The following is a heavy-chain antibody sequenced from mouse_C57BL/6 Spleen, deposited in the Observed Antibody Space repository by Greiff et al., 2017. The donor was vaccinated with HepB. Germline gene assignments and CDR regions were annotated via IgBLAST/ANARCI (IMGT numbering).Heavy chain of an antibody. V-gene: IGHV1-50*01. J-gene: IGHJ1*03. CDR2: IDPSDSYT. Sequence: QVQLQQPGAELVKPGASVKLSCKASGYTFTSYWMQWVKQRPGQGLEWIGEIDPSDSYTNYNQKFKGKATLTVDTSSSTAYMQLSSLTSEDSAVYYCARRSYYGNYWYFDVWGTGTTVTVSS. CDR3: ARRSYYGNYWYFDV. CDR1: GYTFTSYW. D-gene: IGHD2-1*01.